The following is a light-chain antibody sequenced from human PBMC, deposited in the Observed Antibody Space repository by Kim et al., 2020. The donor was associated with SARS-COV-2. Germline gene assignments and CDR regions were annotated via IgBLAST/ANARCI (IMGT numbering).Light chain of an antibody. Sequence: SYELTQPPSLSVALGQTARITCGGNNIGSKNVHWYQQKPGQAPVVVIYRDSNRPSGIPERFSGSNSGNTATLTISRAQVGDEADYYCQVWDSGTVVFGGGTQLTVL. J-gene: IGLJ2*01. V-gene: IGLV3-9*01. CDR3: QVWDSGTVV. CDR2: RDS. CDR1: NIGSKN.